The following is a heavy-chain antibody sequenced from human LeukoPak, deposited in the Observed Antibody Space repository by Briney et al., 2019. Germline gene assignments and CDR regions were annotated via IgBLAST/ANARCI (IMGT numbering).Heavy chain of an antibody. CDR1: GGSISSYY. CDR3: ARSGNILTGHYSP. Sequence: SETLSLTCTVSGGSISSYYWSWIRQPPGKGLEWIGYIYYSGSTNYNPSLKSRVTISVDTSKNQFSLKLSSVTAADTAVYYCARSGNILTGHYSPWGQGTLVTVSS. D-gene: IGHD3-9*01. V-gene: IGHV4-59*01. CDR2: IYYSGST. J-gene: IGHJ5*02.